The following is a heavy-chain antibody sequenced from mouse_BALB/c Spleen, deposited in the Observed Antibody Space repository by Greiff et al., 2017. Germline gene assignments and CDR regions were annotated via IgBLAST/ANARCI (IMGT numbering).Heavy chain of an antibody. Sequence: EVKLQESGPGLVKPSQSLSLTCSVTGYSITSGYYWNWIRQFPGNKLEWMGYISYDGSNNYNPSLKNRISITRDTSKNQFFLKLNSVTTEDTATYYCARGGIRGYAMDYWGQGTSVTVSS. V-gene: IGHV3-6*02. CDR1: GYSITSGYY. CDR3: ARGGIRGYAMDY. CDR2: ISYDGSN. J-gene: IGHJ4*01. D-gene: IGHD2-4*01.